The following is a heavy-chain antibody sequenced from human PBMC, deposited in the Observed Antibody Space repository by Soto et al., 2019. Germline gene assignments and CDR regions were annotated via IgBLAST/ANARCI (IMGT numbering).Heavy chain of an antibody. CDR2: IYTSGST. Sequence: KASETLSLTCTVSGGSISSYYWSWIRQPAGKGLEWIGRIYTSGSTNYNPSLKSRVTMSVDTSKNQFSLKLSSVTAADTAVYYCAREVKQWLVLEHCYGMDVWGQGTTVTV. V-gene: IGHV4-4*07. D-gene: IGHD6-19*01. J-gene: IGHJ6*02. CDR1: GGSISSYY. CDR3: AREVKQWLVLEHCYGMDV.